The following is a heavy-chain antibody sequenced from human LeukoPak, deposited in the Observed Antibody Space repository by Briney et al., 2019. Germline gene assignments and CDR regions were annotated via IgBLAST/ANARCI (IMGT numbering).Heavy chain of an antibody. CDR3: AKVSDRDSSGYYWGFEY. J-gene: IGHJ4*02. D-gene: IGHD3-22*01. Sequence: PSETLSLTCSVSGGSINTYYWSWIRQPPGKGLECIGYIYYSGSTNYNPSLKSRVTISVDTSRNQFSLKLTSVTAADTAVYYCAKVSDRDSSGYYWGFEYWGQGTLVTVSS. CDR1: GGSINTYY. CDR2: IYYSGST. V-gene: IGHV4-59*08.